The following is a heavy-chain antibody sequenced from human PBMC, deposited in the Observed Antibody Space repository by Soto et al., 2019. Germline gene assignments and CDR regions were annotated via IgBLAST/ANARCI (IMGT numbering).Heavy chain of an antibody. D-gene: IGHD5-18*01. J-gene: IGHJ4*02. CDR1: GVTVSSNY. CDR3: ARHGYNYGGGYFYY. V-gene: IGHV3-66*04. Sequence: EVQLVESGGGLVQPGGSLRLSCAASGVTVSSNYMSWVRQAPGKGREWVSVIYSGGSTYYADSVKGRFTISRDNSKNTLYLQMNSLRAEDTAVYYCARHGYNYGGGYFYYWGQGTLVTVSS. CDR2: IYSGGST.